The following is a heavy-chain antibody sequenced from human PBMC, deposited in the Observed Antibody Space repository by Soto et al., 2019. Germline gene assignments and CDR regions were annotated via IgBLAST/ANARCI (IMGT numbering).Heavy chain of an antibody. J-gene: IGHJ6*02. Sequence: GDSRQISGQASCYSIASYSIVSVPQLPKKGLGWMGIIYPGDSDTRYSPSFQGQVTISADKSISTAYLQWSSLKASDTAMYYCARQASTIFGVVKDYYYYYGMDVWVQGTTVTVSS. D-gene: IGHD3-3*01. CDR2: IYPGDSDT. CDR1: CYSIASYS. V-gene: IGHV5-51*01. CDR3: ARQASTIFGVVKDYYYYYGMDV.